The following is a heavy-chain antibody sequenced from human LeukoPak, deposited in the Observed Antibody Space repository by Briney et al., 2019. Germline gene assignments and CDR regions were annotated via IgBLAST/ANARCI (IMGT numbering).Heavy chain of an antibody. D-gene: IGHD6-19*01. CDR1: GFTFSSYW. J-gene: IGHJ4*02. CDR3: GRFGYVAGVDL. Sequence: GGSLRLSCAASGFTFSSYWMSWVRQAPGKGLEWVANINPGGTETYYVEPVKGRFTISRDNAKNLVYLQMNSLRAEDSAVYHCGRFGYVAGVDLWGRGTLITVSS. V-gene: IGHV3-7*01. CDR2: INPGGTET.